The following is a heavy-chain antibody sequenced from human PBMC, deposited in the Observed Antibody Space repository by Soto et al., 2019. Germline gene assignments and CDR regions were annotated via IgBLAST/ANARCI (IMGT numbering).Heavy chain of an antibody. CDR1: GFSFSNFW. V-gene: IGHV3-7*01. CDR2: IKHDGSDQ. J-gene: IGHJ4*02. D-gene: IGHD3-10*01. CDR3: ARYAGSFTLDI. Sequence: WALRLSCAASGFSFSNFWMTWVRQVPGKGLEWVANIKHDGSDQNYVDSVKGRFTISRDNAKDSAFLQMSSLRAEDTAVYYCARYAGSFTLDIWGQGPLVTVSS.